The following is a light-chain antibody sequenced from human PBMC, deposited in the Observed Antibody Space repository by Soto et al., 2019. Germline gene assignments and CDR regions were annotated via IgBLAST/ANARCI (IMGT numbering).Light chain of an antibody. CDR1: EDVSDY. Sequence: DIKMTQSPSSLSASVGDSVTLTCQASEDVSDYVNWYQQKPGRAPKLRIYDASKLETGVPSRFSGSGSGTDFSFTIRDLQPEDFATYYCQLYKNVILTFGGGTRVDI. J-gene: IGKJ4*01. V-gene: IGKV1-33*01. CDR2: DAS. CDR3: QLYKNVILT.